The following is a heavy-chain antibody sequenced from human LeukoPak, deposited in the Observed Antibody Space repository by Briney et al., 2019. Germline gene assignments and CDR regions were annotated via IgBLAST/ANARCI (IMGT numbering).Heavy chain of an antibody. D-gene: IGHD1-26*01. V-gene: IGHV3-7*01. CDR2: IKLDGSEK. CDR3: ARDPYSRSYFDY. J-gene: IGHJ4*02. Sequence: PGGSLRLSCVASGFTFGKYWMSWVRQAPGKGLEWVANIKLDGSEKNYVDSVKGRFTISRDNTKNSLYLQMNSLRAEDTAVYYCARDPYSRSYFDYWGQGTLVTVSS. CDR1: GFTFGKYW.